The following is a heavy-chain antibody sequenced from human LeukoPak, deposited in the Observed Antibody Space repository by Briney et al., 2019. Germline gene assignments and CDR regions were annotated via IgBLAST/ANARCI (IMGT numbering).Heavy chain of an antibody. D-gene: IGHD3-3*01. CDR3: ARGAPTYYDFWSGYYSHFDY. CDR1: GFPFSSYA. Sequence: GGSLRLSCAASGFPFSSYAMSWFRQTPGKGLEWVSSIIASGGTTYYADSVKGRFTISRDNAENSLYLQMNSLRVEDTAVYYCARGAPTYYDFWSGYYSHFDYWGQGTLVTVSS. V-gene: IGHV3-23*01. J-gene: IGHJ4*02. CDR2: IIASGGTT.